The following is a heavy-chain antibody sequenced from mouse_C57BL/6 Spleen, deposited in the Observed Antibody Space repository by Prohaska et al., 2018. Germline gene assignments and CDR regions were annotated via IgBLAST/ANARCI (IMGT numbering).Heavy chain of an antibody. Sequence: FTDYYINWVKQRPGQGLEWIGWIFPGSGSTYYNEKFKGKATLTVDKSSSTADMLLSSLTSEDSAVYFCARERGAYWGQGTLVTVSA. CDR2: IFPGSGST. CDR3: ARERGAY. J-gene: IGHJ3*01. V-gene: IGHV1-75*01. CDR1: FTDYY.